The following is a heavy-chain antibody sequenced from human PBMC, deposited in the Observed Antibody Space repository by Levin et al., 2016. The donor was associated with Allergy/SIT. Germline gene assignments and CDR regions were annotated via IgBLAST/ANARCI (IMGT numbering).Heavy chain of an antibody. CDR2: IYYSGST. J-gene: IGHJ5*02. D-gene: IGHD3-16*01. CDR3: ARDGGWHPVRWFDP. CDR1: GGSISSGGYY. V-gene: IGHV4-31*03. Sequence: SETLSLTCTVSGGSISSGGYYWSWIRQHPGKGLEWIGYIYYSGSTYYNPSLKSRVTISVDTSKNQFSLKLSSVTAADTAVYYCARDGGWHPVRWFDPWGQGTLVTVSS.